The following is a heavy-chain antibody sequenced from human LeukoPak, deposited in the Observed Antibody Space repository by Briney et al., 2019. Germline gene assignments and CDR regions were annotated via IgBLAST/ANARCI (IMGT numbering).Heavy chain of an antibody. D-gene: IGHD3-22*01. Sequence: SQTLSLTCSVSGGSINSGAGGHYWTWIRQPAGKGLEWIGRIYPSGYSNYNPSLKSRVVMSVDASKNQFPLQLNSVTAADTAVYYCARGIVVINWFDLWGQGALVTVAS. J-gene: IGHJ5*02. V-gene: IGHV4-61*02. CDR3: ARGIVVINWFDL. CDR1: GGSINSGAGGHY. CDR2: IYPSGYS.